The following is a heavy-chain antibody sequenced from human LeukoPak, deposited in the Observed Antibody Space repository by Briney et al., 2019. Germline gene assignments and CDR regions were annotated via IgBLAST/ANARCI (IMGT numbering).Heavy chain of an antibody. CDR1: RFTFKNYE. CDR3: VRGGYCSGTTCYSLNAFDI. Sequence: PGGPLRLSCAASRFTFKNYEMNWVRQTPGKGLEWVSYITSSGGSTIYHADSVKGRFTISRDNAKNSLYLQMNSLRAEDTAVYYCVRGGYCSGTTCYSLNAFDIWGQGTMVTVSS. J-gene: IGHJ3*02. CDR2: ITSSGGSTI. V-gene: IGHV3-48*03. D-gene: IGHD2-2*03.